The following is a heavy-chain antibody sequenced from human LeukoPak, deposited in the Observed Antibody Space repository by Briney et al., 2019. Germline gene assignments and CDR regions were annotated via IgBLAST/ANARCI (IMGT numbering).Heavy chain of an antibody. CDR3: ARGQRCLEWPRGNWFDP. J-gene: IGHJ5*02. CDR2: INHSGST. CDR1: GGSFSGYY. Sequence: SETLSLTCAVYGGSFSGYYWSWIRQPPGKGLEWIGEINHSGSTNYNPSLKSRVTISVDTSKNQFSLKLSSVTAADTAVYYCARGQRCLEWPRGNWFDPWGQGTLVTVSS. D-gene: IGHD3-3*01. V-gene: IGHV4-34*01.